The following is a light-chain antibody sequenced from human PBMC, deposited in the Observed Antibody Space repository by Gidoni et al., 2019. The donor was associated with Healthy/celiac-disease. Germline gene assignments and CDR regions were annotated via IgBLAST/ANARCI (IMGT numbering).Light chain of an antibody. Sequence: DILMTQSPSSLSASVGDRVTITCRASQSISSYLNWYQQKPGKATKLLIYAASSLQSGVPSRFSGSGSGTDFTLTISSLQPEDFATYYCQQSYSNPGTFGGXTKVEIK. V-gene: IGKV1-39*01. CDR3: QQSYSNPGT. CDR1: QSISSY. CDR2: AAS. J-gene: IGKJ4*01.